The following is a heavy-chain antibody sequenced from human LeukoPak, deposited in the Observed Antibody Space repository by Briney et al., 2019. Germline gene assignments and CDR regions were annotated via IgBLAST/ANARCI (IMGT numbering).Heavy chain of an antibody. Sequence: GGSLRLSCSASGFTFSSYWMSWGRQAPGKGLEWGANIKQDGSEKYYVDSVKGRFTVSRDNAKNSLFLQMSSLRAEDTAVYYCARDFNRAGSSSGWSTCKYWGQGTLVTVSS. D-gene: IGHD6-13*01. CDR3: ARDFNRAGSSSGWSTCKY. CDR2: IKQDGSEK. V-gene: IGHV3-7*05. J-gene: IGHJ4*02. CDR1: GFTFSSYW.